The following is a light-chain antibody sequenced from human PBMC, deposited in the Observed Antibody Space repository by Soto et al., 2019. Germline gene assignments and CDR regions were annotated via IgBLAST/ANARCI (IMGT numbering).Light chain of an antibody. Sequence: EGVLTQSPGTLSLSPGERATLSCRASQTVSSSYLAWYQQKPGQAPRLLIYGASSRATGIPDRFSGSGSGTDFTLTISRLEPEDFAVYYCQQYASSLLTFGGGTKVEIK. CDR3: QQYASSLLT. J-gene: IGKJ4*01. V-gene: IGKV3-20*01. CDR1: QTVSSSY. CDR2: GAS.